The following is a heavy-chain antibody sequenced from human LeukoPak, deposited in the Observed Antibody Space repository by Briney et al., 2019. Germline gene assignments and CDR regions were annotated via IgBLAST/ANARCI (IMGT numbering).Heavy chain of an antibody. CDR1: GYTFTSYY. CDR2: INPSGGST. J-gene: IGHJ5*02. V-gene: IGHV1-46*01. D-gene: IGHD6-13*01. Sequence: ASVKVSCKASGYTFTSYYMHWVRQAPGQGLEWMGIINPSGGSTSYAQKFQGRVTMTRDMSTSTVYMELSSLRSEDTAVYYCARDHRAAGSDPWGQGTLVTVSS. CDR3: ARDHRAAGSDP.